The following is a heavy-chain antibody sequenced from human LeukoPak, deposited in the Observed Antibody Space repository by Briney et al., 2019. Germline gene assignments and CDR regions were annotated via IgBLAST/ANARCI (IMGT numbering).Heavy chain of an antibody. CDR2: IKQDGREK. V-gene: IGHV3-7*01. CDR1: GFTFNTFN. D-gene: IGHD3-10*01. J-gene: IGHJ6*02. Sequence: GGSLRLSCAASGFTFNTFNMNWVRQAPGKGLEWVANIKQDGREKYYVDSVKGRFTISRDNAKNPLYLQMNSLRAEDTAVYYCARDRVLLWFGEKKGMDVWGQGTTVTVSS. CDR3: ARDRVLLWFGEKKGMDV.